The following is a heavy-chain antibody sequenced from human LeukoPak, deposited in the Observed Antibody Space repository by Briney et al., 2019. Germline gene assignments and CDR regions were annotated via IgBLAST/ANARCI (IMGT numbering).Heavy chain of an antibody. CDR3: ARVNDLTQFVDTATPGFYYGMDV. Sequence: GGSLRLSCAASGFTFSSYAMHWVRQAPGKGLEWVAVISYDGSNKYYADSVKGRFTISRDNSKNTLYLQMNSLRAEDTAVYYCARVNDLTQFVDTATPGFYYGMDVWGQGTTVTVSS. CDR1: GFTFSSYA. V-gene: IGHV3-30-3*01. J-gene: IGHJ6*02. D-gene: IGHD5-18*01. CDR2: ISYDGSNK.